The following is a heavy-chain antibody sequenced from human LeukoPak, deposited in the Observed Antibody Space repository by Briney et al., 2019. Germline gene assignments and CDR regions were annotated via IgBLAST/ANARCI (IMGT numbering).Heavy chain of an antibody. V-gene: IGHV3-20*04. CDR1: GFKFDDYD. Sequence: GRSLRLSCAASGFKFDDYDMRWVRQAPGKGLEWVSGINWNGGSTGYADSVKGRFTTSRDNAKNSLYLQMNSLRAEDTALYYCARVRVGATFDYWGQGTLVTVSS. CDR3: ARVRVGATFDY. J-gene: IGHJ4*02. CDR2: INWNGGST.